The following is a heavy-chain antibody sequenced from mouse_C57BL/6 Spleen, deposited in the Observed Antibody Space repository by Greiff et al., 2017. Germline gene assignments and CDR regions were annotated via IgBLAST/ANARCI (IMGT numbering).Heavy chain of an antibody. V-gene: IGHV5-9-1*02. CDR1: GFTFSSHA. J-gene: IGHJ4*01. D-gene: IGHD2-5*01. CDR3: TRDWHSNYGAYAMDY. Sequence: VKLVESGEGLVKPGGSLKLSCAASGFTFSSHAMSWVRQTPEKRLEWVAYISSGGDYIYYADTVTGRFPISRDNARTTLYLKTCSMKSEDTAMYYCTRDWHSNYGAYAMDYWGQGTSVTVSS. CDR2: ISSGGDYI.